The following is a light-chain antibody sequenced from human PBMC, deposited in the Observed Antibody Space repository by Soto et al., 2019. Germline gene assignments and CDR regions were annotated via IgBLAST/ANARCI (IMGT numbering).Light chain of an antibody. CDR3: QQTFSTYVS. CDR1: QTISSY. CDR2: AAS. Sequence: DIQMTQFPASLSASVGDRVTITCRASQTISSYLHWYQLKPGQAPKLLIYAASSLQSGVPSRFSGSGSGTEVTLTISSLQPEDFSTYFCQQTFSTYVSFGGGPNVEIK. J-gene: IGKJ4*01. V-gene: IGKV1-39*01.